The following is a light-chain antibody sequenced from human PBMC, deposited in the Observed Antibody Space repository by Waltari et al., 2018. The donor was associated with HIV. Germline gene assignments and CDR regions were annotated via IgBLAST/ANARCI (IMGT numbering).Light chain of an antibody. J-gene: IGKJ1*01. V-gene: IGKV3-20*01. CDR1: QSVTNNY. Sequence: EIVLTQSPGTLSLSPGERASLSCRASQSVTNNYLAWYQQKPGQAPTLLIYRASSRATGIPDRFSGSGSGTDFTLTISRLEPEDFAVYYCQVYGSSPETFGQGTKVEIK. CDR2: RAS. CDR3: QVYGSSPET.